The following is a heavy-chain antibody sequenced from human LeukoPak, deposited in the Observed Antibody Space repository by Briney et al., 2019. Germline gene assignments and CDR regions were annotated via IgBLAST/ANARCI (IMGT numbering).Heavy chain of an antibody. J-gene: IGHJ4*02. CDR3: AREQRGYDCYY. CDR2: ITYDGSNE. CDR1: GFTFNNYG. D-gene: IGHD5-12*01. Sequence: GKSLRLSCAASGFTFNNYGMHWVRQAPGKGLEWVALITYDGSNEYYADSVKGRFTISRDDSKNTLYLQMNSLRGEDTAVYYCAREQRGYDCYYWGQGTLVTVSS. V-gene: IGHV3-30*03.